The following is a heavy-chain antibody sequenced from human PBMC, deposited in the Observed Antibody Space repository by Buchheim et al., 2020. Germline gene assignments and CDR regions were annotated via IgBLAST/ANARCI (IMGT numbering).Heavy chain of an antibody. J-gene: IGHJ4*02. Sequence: QVQLVESGGGVVQPGRSLRLSCAASGFTFSSYGMHWVRQAAGKGLEWVAVIWYDGSNKYYADSVKGRFTISRDNSKNTLYLQMNSLRAEDTAVYYCARGFTVTTVDYWGQGTL. V-gene: IGHV3-33*01. CDR2: IWYDGSNK. CDR1: GFTFSSYG. CDR3: ARGFTVTTVDY. D-gene: IGHD4-17*01.